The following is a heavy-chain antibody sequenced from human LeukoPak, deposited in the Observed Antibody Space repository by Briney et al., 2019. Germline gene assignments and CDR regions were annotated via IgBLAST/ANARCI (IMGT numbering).Heavy chain of an antibody. Sequence: GGSLRLSCAAAGFTFSSCAMHWVRQAPGKGLEWVAVISYDGSNKYYADSVKGRFTISRDNSKNTLYLQMNSLRADDTAFYYCAKGKGVIAAEGELYYFDYWGQGSLVTVSS. J-gene: IGHJ4*02. CDR1: GFTFSSCA. CDR2: ISYDGSNK. V-gene: IGHV3-30*18. D-gene: IGHD6-13*01. CDR3: AKGKGVIAAEGELYYFDY.